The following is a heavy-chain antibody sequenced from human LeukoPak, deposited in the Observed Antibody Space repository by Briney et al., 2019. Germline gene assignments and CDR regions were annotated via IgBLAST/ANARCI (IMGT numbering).Heavy chain of an antibody. V-gene: IGHV3-64D*09. CDR3: VKATVTSSYFDYFDS. D-gene: IGHD4-17*01. Sequence: PLGSLRVSCSASGFSFSICSMHWVRQAPGKGLEYVSAISNNGGHTNYADSVKGRFTISRDNSKNTLYLQMSSLRAEDTAVYYCVKATVTSSYFDYFDSWGQRTGVPVSS. CDR1: GFSFSICS. CDR2: ISNNGGHT. J-gene: IGHJ4*02.